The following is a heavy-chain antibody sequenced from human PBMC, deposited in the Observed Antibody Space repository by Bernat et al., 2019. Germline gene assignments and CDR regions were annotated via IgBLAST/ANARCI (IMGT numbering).Heavy chain of an antibody. CDR2: INGDGSNT. V-gene: IGHV3-74*01. CDR1: GFTFSTYW. CDR3: ARDLDGYKGKVN. J-gene: IGHJ4*02. D-gene: IGHD5-24*01. Sequence: EVHLVESGGGLIQPGGSLRLSCAASGFTFSTYWMHWVRQAPGKGLVWVSRINGDGSNTNYADSVKGRFTISRDNAKNTLYLQMNSLRAEDTAFYYCARDLDGYKGKVNWGQGTLVTVSS.